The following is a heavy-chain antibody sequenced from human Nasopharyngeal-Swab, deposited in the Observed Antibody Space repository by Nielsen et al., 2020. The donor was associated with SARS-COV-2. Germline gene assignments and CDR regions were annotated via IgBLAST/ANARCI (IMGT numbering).Heavy chain of an antibody. CDR2: INTDASRT. V-gene: IGHV3-74*01. CDR1: GFTLSNYW. J-gene: IGHJ3*02. D-gene: IGHD6-13*01. CDR3: AAEATGTDAFDI. Sequence: GESLKISCAASGFTLSNYWIHWVRQTTGKGLLWVSRINTDASRTSYADSVKGRFTISRDNSKNTLYLQMNSLRAEDTAVYYCAAEATGTDAFDIWGQGTMVTVSS.